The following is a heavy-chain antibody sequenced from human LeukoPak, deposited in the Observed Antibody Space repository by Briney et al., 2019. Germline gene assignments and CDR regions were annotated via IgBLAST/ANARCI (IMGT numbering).Heavy chain of an antibody. J-gene: IGHJ3*02. CDR1: GFTFRNYA. CDR2: ISSSSSYI. CDR3: AGLRYFDWLRGTPNDAFDI. D-gene: IGHD3-9*01. Sequence: GGSLRLSCAASGFTFRNYAVNWVRQAPGKGLEWVSSISSSSSYIYYADSVKGRFTISRDNAKNSLYLQMNSLRAEDTAVYYCAGLRYFDWLRGTPNDAFDIWGQGTMVTVSS. V-gene: IGHV3-21*01.